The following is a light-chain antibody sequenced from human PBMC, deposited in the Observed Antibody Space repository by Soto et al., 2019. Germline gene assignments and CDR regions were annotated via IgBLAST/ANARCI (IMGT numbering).Light chain of an antibody. J-gene: IGKJ1*01. Sequence: AIRMTQSPSSFSASTGDRVTLTCRASQGISSYLAWYQQKPGKAPKLLIYAASTLQSGVPSRFSGSGSGTAFTLTISCLQSEDFATYYCQQYYSYPLTFGQGTKVEIK. CDR1: QGISSY. V-gene: IGKV1-8*01. CDR3: QQYYSYPLT. CDR2: AAS.